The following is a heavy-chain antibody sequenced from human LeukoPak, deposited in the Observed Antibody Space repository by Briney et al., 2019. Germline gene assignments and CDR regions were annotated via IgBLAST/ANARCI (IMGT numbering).Heavy chain of an antibody. CDR3: ARSPLLWFGELLYYFDY. CDR2: IYTSGST. V-gene: IGHV4-4*07. J-gene: IGHJ4*02. D-gene: IGHD3-10*01. Sequence: PSETLSLTCTVSGGSISSYYWSWIRQPAGKGLEWIGRIYTSGSTNYNPSLKRRVTMSVDTSKNQFSLKLSSVTAADTAVYYCARSPLLWFGELLYYFDYWGQGTLVTVSS. CDR1: GGSISSYY.